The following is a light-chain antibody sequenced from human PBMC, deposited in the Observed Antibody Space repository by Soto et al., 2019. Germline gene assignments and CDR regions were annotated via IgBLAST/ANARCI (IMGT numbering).Light chain of an antibody. J-gene: IGKJ5*01. CDR3: QQYNSYSQIT. CDR2: DAS. Sequence: DIQMAQSPSTLSASVGDRVTITFRASQSIGSWLAWYQQKPGKAPKLLIYDASSLESGVPSRFSGSGSGTEFTLTISSLQPDDFAIYYCQQYNSYSQITFGQGTRLEIK. V-gene: IGKV1-5*01. CDR1: QSIGSW.